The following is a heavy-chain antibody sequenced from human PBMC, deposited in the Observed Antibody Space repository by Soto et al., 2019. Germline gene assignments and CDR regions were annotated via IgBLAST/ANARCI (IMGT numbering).Heavy chain of an antibody. J-gene: IGHJ4*02. V-gene: IGHV1-46*01. Sequence: ASVKGSCKASGYTFTSYYMHWVRQAPGQGLEWMGIINPSGGSTSYAQKFQGRVTMTRDTSTSTVYMELSSLRSEDTAVYYCARQHIRSIVVVPAAIAYWGQGTLVTVSS. CDR2: INPSGGST. CDR3: ARQHIRSIVVVPAAIAY. CDR1: GYTFTSYY. D-gene: IGHD2-2*01.